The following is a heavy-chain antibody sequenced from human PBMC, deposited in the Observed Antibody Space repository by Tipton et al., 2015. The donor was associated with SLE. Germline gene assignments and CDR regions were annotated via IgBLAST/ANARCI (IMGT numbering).Heavy chain of an antibody. CDR2: IYYSGST. D-gene: IGHD7-27*01. Sequence: LRLSCTVSGGSISSHYWSWIRQPPGKGLEWIGYIYYSGSTNYNPSLKSRVTISVDTSKNQFSLKLSSVTAADTAVYYCARGLPLQLGKDAFDIWGQGTMVTVSS. CDR3: ARGLPLQLGKDAFDI. J-gene: IGHJ3*02. V-gene: IGHV4-59*11. CDR1: GGSISSHY.